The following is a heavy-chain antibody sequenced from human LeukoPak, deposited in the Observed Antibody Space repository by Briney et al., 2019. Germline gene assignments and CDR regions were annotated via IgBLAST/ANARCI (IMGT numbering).Heavy chain of an antibody. V-gene: IGHV1-46*01. Sequence: ASVKVSCKASGYTFTSYYMHWVRQAPGQGREWMGIINPSGGSTSYAQKFQGRVTMPRDTSTSTVYMERSSLRSEATAVYYCLVLGSCSGGSCPPNAFDIWGQGTLVTVSS. CDR3: LVLGSCSGGSCPPNAFDI. J-gene: IGHJ3*02. D-gene: IGHD2-15*01. CDR1: GYTFTSYY. CDR2: INPSGGST.